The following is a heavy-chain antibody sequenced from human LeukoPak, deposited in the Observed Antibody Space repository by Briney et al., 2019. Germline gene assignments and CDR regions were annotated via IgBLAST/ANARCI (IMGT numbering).Heavy chain of an antibody. Sequence: ASVKVSCKASGYTFTGYYIHWVRQAPGQGLEWMGWINPNNGGTNSAQKFQGRVTMTRDTSISTTYMELSRLRSDDTAVYYCARDIAPAGLFFDYWGQGTLVTVSS. CDR2: INPNNGGT. J-gene: IGHJ4*02. V-gene: IGHV1-2*02. CDR3: ARDIAPAGLFFDY. CDR1: GYTFTGYY. D-gene: IGHD6-13*01.